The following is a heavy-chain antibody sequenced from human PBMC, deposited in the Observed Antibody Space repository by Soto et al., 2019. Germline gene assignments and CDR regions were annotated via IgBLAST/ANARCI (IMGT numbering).Heavy chain of an antibody. V-gene: IGHV3-23*01. J-gene: IGHJ4*02. CDR2: IDGSGGDK. CDR3: AKEIVAAAYAETSPFDF. D-gene: IGHD2-15*01. CDR1: GFTFSSYA. Sequence: VQLLESGGGLVQHGGSLRLSCAASGFTFSSYAMGWVRQAPGKGLEWVSGIDGSGGDKSFADSVKGRFTISRDNSKNMLYLHMYGLRAEDTARYYCAKEIVAAAYAETSPFDFWGQGTLVTVSS.